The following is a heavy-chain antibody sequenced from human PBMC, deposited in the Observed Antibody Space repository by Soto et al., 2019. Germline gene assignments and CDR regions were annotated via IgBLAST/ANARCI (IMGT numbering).Heavy chain of an antibody. J-gene: IGHJ4*02. D-gene: IGHD5-12*01. CDR2: INYSGGST. Sequence: PGGSLRLSCAASGFTFSSYAMNWVRQAPGKGLEWVSGINYSGGSTDYADSVKGRFTISRDNSKNTLYLQMNGLRAEDTAVYYCAKDKSEWPRVLDCWGQGTLVTVSS. CDR3: AKDKSEWPRVLDC. V-gene: IGHV3-23*01. CDR1: GFTFSSYA.